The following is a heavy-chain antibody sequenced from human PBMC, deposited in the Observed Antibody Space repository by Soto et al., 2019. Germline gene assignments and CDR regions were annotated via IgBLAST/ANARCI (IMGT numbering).Heavy chain of an antibody. D-gene: IGHD3-3*01. CDR1: GYSFSNYG. CDR3: ARDRGSFGVVHAFDM. V-gene: IGHV1-18*01. Sequence: QGQMVQSGAEVKKPGASVKVSCRSSGYSFSNYGISWVRQAPGQGLEWMGWISAYNGNTAYAQILQGRVTMTTDKSTSTAYMELRGLRSDDTAVYYCARDRGSFGVVHAFDMWGQGTVVTVSS. J-gene: IGHJ3*02. CDR2: ISAYNGNT.